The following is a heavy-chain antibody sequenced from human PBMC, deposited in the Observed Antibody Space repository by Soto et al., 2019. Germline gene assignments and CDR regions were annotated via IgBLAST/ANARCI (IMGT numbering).Heavy chain of an antibody. D-gene: IGHD3-10*01. J-gene: IGHJ4*02. CDR2: VSFDAGNK. Sequence: VQLVESGGGVVQPGRSLTLSCAASGFTFSSYGMHWVRQAPGKGPEWVAVVSFDAGNKYYADSVKGRFTIFRDNSNNTLFLQMNSLRTEDTALYYCAKALGRMTMVRGVTETDYWGQGTLVTVSS. V-gene: IGHV3-30*18. CDR1: GFTFSSYG. CDR3: AKALGRMTMVRGVTETDY.